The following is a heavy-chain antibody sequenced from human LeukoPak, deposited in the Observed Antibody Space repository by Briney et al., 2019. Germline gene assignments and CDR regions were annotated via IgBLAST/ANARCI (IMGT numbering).Heavy chain of an antibody. Sequence: GGSLTLSCAAYGFTFSTHSMNWVRQAPGKGLEWVSSLSPGSSYIYYADSMKGRFSISRDNAKNSLYLEMNSLRAEDTAVYYCARAATRIAVAVNYFDNWGQGTLVTVSS. CDR2: LSPGSSYI. CDR3: ARAATRIAVAVNYFDN. V-gene: IGHV3-21*01. D-gene: IGHD6-19*01. J-gene: IGHJ4*02. CDR1: GFTFSTHS.